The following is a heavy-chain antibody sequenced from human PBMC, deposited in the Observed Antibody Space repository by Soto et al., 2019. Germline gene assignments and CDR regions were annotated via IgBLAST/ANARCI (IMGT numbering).Heavy chain of an antibody. CDR2: ITSSGSYI. Sequence: PGGSLRLSCAASGFTFSSYSINWVRQAPGKGLEWVSFITSSGSYIFYADSLKGRFTISADKSITTTYLQWSSLKASDTAIYYCAASIFYYGMDVWGQGTTVTVSS. V-gene: IGHV3-21*04. CDR3: AASIFYYGMDV. CDR1: GFTFSSYS. J-gene: IGHJ6*02.